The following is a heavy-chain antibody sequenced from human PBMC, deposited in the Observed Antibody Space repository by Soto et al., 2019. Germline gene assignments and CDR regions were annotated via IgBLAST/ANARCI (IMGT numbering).Heavy chain of an antibody. Sequence: GGSLRLSCAASGFTVSSNYISWVRQAPGKGLEWVSVIYIGGSTYYADSVKGRFTISRDNSKNTLYLQMNSLRAEDTAVYYCARGYYYDSSGYYLDYWGQGTLVTVSS. D-gene: IGHD3-22*01. CDR2: IYIGGST. CDR1: GFTVSSNY. J-gene: IGHJ4*02. CDR3: ARGYYYDSSGYYLDY. V-gene: IGHV3-53*01.